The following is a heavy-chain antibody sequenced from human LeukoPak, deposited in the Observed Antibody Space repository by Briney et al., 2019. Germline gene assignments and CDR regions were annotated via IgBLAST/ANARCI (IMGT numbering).Heavy chain of an antibody. J-gene: IGHJ4*02. V-gene: IGHV3-74*01. Sequence: GGSLRLSCAASGFSFSNYWMHWVRQAPGKGLVWVTRMNSDGSATYYADSVQGRFTISRDNAKNTLYLQMNSLRADDTAMYFCAKGPNYFDSWGQGTLVTASS. CDR2: MNSDGSAT. CDR3: AKGPNYFDS. CDR1: GFSFSNYW.